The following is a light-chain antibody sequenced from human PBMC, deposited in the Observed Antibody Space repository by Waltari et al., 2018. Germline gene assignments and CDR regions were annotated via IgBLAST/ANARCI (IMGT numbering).Light chain of an antibody. J-gene: IGKJ3*01. Sequence: DIVMTQSPLSLPVTPGEPASISCRSNQSLLHRNGKNYLDWYLQKPGHAPQHLIYLGSNRASGVPERFSGSGSGTDFTLKISRVEAEDVGFYYCMHALETRNTFGPGTKVDIK. CDR3: MHALETRNT. CDR1: QSLLHRNGKNY. CDR2: LGS. V-gene: IGKV2-28*01.